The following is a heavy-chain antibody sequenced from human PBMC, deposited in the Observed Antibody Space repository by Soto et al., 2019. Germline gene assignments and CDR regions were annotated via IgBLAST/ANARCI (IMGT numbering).Heavy chain of an antibody. CDR1: GGSISSSSYY. Sequence: QLQLQESGPGLVKPSETLSLTCTVSGGSISSSSYYWGWIRQPPGKGLEWIGSIYYSGSTYYNPSLKSRVTISVDTSKNQFSLKLSSVTAADTAVYYCARPVAKLHFDYWGQGTLVTVSS. CDR3: ARPVAKLHFDY. CDR2: IYYSGST. D-gene: IGHD1-7*01. V-gene: IGHV4-39*01. J-gene: IGHJ4*02.